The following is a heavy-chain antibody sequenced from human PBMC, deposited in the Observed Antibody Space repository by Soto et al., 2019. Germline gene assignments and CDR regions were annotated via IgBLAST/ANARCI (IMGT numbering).Heavy chain of an antibody. CDR2: INYSGST. Sequence: QLQLQESGPGLVKPSETLSLTCTVSGGSINSGSYFWGWIRQPPGKGLEWIGSINYSGSTYYNPSLKSRVTISVDTSKNRFSLKLSSVTAADTAVYYCARHPQLDYWGQATLVTVSS. J-gene: IGHJ4*02. D-gene: IGHD6-13*01. CDR3: ARHPQLDY. V-gene: IGHV4-39*01. CDR1: GGSINSGSYF.